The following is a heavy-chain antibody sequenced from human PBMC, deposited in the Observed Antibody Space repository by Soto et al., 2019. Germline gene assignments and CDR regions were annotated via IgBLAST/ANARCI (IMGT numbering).Heavy chain of an antibody. CDR2: ISAYNGNT. CDR1: GYTFTSYG. J-gene: IGHJ6*02. V-gene: IGHV1-18*01. D-gene: IGHD3-9*01. Sequence: ASVKVSCKASGYTFTSYGISWVRHAPGQGLEWMGWISAYNGNTNYAQKLQGRVTMTTDTSTSTAYMELRSLRSDDTAVYYCARAHSHRLLRYFVWFIFMDVWGQGTTVTVSS. CDR3: ARAHSHRLLRYFVWFIFMDV.